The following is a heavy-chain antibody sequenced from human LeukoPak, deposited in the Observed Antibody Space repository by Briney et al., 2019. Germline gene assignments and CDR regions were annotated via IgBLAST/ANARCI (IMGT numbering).Heavy chain of an antibody. V-gene: IGHV3-7*04. CDR3: ARGVTTSLFDY. CDR1: GFTFSSYW. D-gene: IGHD4-17*01. J-gene: IGHJ4*02. Sequence: PGGSLRLSCAASGFTFSSYWMSWVRQAPGKGLEWVASIKQDGSEKYYVDSVKGRFTISRDNAKNSLYLQMNSLRAEDTAVYYCARGVTTSLFDYWGQGTLVTVSS. CDR2: IKQDGSEK.